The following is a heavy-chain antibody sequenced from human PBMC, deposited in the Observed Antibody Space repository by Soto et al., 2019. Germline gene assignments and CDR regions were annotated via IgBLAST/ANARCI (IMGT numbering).Heavy chain of an antibody. CDR3: ARSNVIAAAAYFDY. V-gene: IGHV4-39*01. Sequence: TFSSYAMSWIRPPPGKGLEWIGSIYYSGSTYYNPSLKSRVTISVDTSKNQFSLKLSSVTAADTAVYYCARSNVIAAAAYFDYWGQGTLVTVSS. CDR1: TFSSYA. D-gene: IGHD6-13*01. J-gene: IGHJ4*02. CDR2: IYYSGST.